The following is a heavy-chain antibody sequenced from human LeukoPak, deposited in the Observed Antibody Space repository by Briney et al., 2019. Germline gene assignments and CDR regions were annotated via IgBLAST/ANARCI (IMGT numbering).Heavy chain of an antibody. Sequence: SSETLSLTCTVSGGSISSGSYYWSWIRQPAGKGLEWIGRIYTSGSTNYNPSLKSRVTISVDTSKNQFSLELSSVTAADTAVYYCASHDSSLKNAFDIWGQGTMVTVSS. CDR3: ASHDSSLKNAFDI. V-gene: IGHV4-61*02. J-gene: IGHJ3*02. CDR2: IYTSGST. D-gene: IGHD3-22*01. CDR1: GGSISSGSYY.